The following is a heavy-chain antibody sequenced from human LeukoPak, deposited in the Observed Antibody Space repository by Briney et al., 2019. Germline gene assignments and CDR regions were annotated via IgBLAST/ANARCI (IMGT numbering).Heavy chain of an antibody. CDR2: INGYNGDT. D-gene: IGHD6-6*01. Sequence: GASVKVSCKASGYTFTNYGTSWVRQAPGQGLEWLAWINGYNGDTNRAQKLQGRVTMTTDTSTNTAFMELRSLTSDDTAVYYCVRDLRSSSVCYFDYWGQGTLVTVSS. V-gene: IGHV1-18*01. J-gene: IGHJ4*02. CDR3: VRDLRSSSVCYFDY. CDR1: GYTFTNYG.